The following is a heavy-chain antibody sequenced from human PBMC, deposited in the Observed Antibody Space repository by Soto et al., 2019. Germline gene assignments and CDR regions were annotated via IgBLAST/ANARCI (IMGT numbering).Heavy chain of an antibody. V-gene: IGHV1-3*01. J-gene: IGHJ3*02. CDR3: ATGIAVAGTYDAFDI. CDR1: GYTFTSYV. D-gene: IGHD6-19*01. CDR2: INAGNGNT. Sequence: GASVKVSCKASGYTFTSYVMHWVRQAPGQRLEWMGWINAGNGNTKYSQKFQGRVTITRDTSASTAYMELSSLRSEDTAVYYCATGIAVAGTYDAFDIWGQGTMVTVSS.